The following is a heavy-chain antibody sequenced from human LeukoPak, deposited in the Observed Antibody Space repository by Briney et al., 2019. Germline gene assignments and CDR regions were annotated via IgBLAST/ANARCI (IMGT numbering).Heavy chain of an antibody. D-gene: IGHD3-16*01. CDR2: INPNSGGT. J-gene: IGHJ4*02. Sequence: GASVKVSCKASGYTYTCHHIHWLRQPPGQGLEWMGLINPNSGGTNYAQKFHGRVTMTRDTSISTAYMELSRLRSDDTAVYYFATWLFTFGGVIVDYWGQGTLVTVSS. CDR1: GYTYTCHH. CDR3: ATWLFTFGGVIVDY. V-gene: IGHV1-2*02.